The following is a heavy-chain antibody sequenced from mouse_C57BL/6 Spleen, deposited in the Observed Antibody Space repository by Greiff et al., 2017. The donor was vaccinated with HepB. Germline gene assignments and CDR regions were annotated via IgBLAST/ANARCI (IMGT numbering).Heavy chain of an antibody. CDR1: GYAFSSSW. J-gene: IGHJ3*01. V-gene: IGHV1-82*01. CDR2: IYPGDGDT. Sequence: QVQLQQSGPELVKPGASVKISRKASGYAFSSSWMNWVKQRPGKGLEWIGRIYPGDGDTNYNGKFKGKATLTADKSSSTAYMQLSSLTSEDSAVYFCAREDDGYPFAYWGQGTLVTVSA. D-gene: IGHD2-3*01. CDR3: AREDDGYPFAY.